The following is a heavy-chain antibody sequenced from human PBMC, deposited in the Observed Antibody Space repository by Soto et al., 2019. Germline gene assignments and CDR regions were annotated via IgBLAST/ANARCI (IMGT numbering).Heavy chain of an antibody. J-gene: IGHJ6*02. CDR3: AREYDNYSSGYYSYYYGMDV. CDR1: GFSFRSYA. D-gene: IGHD3-22*01. V-gene: IGHV3-30-3*01. Sequence: QVQLVESGGGVVQPGRSLRLSCAASGFSFRSYAMHWVRQTPGKGLEWVAVISYDGSNKYYADSVKGRFTISRDISTHTLYVQMNSLRAEDTAVYYCAREYDNYSSGYYSYYYGMDVWGHGTTVTVSS. CDR2: ISYDGSNK.